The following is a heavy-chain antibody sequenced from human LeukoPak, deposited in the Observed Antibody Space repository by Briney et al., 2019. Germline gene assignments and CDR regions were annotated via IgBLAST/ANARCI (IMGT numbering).Heavy chain of an antibody. Sequence: SETLSLTCTVSGGSISSGGHYWSWIRQHPGKGLEWIGYINYSGSTYYNPSLKSRISISVGTSQNQFSLKLSSVTAADTAVYYCVRDEAIFGAGYYYGMDVWGQGTTVTVSS. D-gene: IGHD3-3*01. CDR2: INYSGST. CDR1: GGSISSGGHY. CDR3: VRDEAIFGAGYYYGMDV. V-gene: IGHV4-31*03. J-gene: IGHJ6*02.